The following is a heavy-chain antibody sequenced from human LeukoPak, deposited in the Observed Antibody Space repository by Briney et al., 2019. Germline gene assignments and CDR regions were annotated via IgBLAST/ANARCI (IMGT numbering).Heavy chain of an antibody. Sequence: KTSETLSLTCTVSGGSISNFYWSWIRQPAGKGLEWIGRIYTSGSTDYNPSLKSRVTMSVDTSKNHFSLKLTSVTAADTAVYYCVRGGVGTTFGWFDPWGRGTLVTVSS. D-gene: IGHD1-7*01. J-gene: IGHJ5*02. CDR2: IYTSGST. V-gene: IGHV4-4*07. CDR3: VRGGVGTTFGWFDP. CDR1: GGSISNFY.